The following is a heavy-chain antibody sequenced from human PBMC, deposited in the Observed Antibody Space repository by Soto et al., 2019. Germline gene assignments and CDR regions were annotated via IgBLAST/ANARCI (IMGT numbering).Heavy chain of an antibody. D-gene: IGHD6-19*01. CDR2: MSHSGPT. V-gene: IGHV4-4*02. Sequence: QLQESGPGLVEPSGTLSLACAVSGGSVTTNYWWGWVRQSPVTGLEWIGDMSHSGPTNYSPSLKSRVTLSVDTSKNQFALELKSVTAADTAVYFCRMSRGWYTIHPWGQGTLVTVSS. J-gene: IGHJ5*02. CDR3: RMSRGWYTIHP. CDR1: GGSVTTNYW.